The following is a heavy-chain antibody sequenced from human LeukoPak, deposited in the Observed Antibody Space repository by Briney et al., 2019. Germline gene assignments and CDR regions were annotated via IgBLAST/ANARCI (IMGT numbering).Heavy chain of an antibody. J-gene: IGHJ4*02. V-gene: IGHV3-21*01. CDR2: INSSSSHI. D-gene: IGHD6-13*01. CDR3: ARGESTYSSSALDY. CDR1: GFIFSFYS. Sequence: TGGSLRLSCATSGFIFSFYSMNWVRQAPGKGLEWVSSINSSSSHIYYADSVKGRFTISRDNAKNSLYLQMSSLRAEDTAVYYCARGESTYSSSALDYWGQGSLVTVSS.